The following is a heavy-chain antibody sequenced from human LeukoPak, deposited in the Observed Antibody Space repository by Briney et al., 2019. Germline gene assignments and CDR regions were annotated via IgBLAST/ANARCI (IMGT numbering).Heavy chain of an antibody. CDR1: GYTFTSYG. Sequence: ASVKVSCKASGYTFTSYGISWVRQAPGQGLGWMGWISAYNGNTNYAQNLQGRVTMTTDTSTSTAYMELRSLRSDDTAVYYCAFSRYYLQGSYYYMDVWGKGTTVTVSS. CDR3: AFSRYYLQGSYYYMDV. CDR2: ISAYNGNT. V-gene: IGHV1-18*01. J-gene: IGHJ6*03. D-gene: IGHD2/OR15-2a*01.